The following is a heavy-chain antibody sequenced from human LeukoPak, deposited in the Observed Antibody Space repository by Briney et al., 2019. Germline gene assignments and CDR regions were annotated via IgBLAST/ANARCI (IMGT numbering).Heavy chain of an antibody. D-gene: IGHD3-3*01. Sequence: GGSLRLSCAASGFTFSSYAMSWVRQAPGKGLEWVSAISGSGGSTYYADSVKGRFTISRDNSKNTLYLQMNSLRAEDTAVYYCAKANIQYDFWSGYYEGWGQGTLVTVSS. V-gene: IGHV3-23*01. CDR1: GFTFSSYA. CDR3: AKANIQYDFWSGYYEG. J-gene: IGHJ4*02. CDR2: ISGSGGST.